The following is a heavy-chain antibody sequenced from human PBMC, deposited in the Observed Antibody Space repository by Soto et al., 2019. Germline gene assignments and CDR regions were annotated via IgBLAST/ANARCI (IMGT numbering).Heavy chain of an antibody. D-gene: IGHD5-12*01. V-gene: IGHV4-31*11. CDR2: IYYSGST. CDR1: GGSISSGGYY. CDR3: ARAAYDSGYEYYYYGMDV. J-gene: IGHJ6*02. Sequence: SSETLSLTCAVYGGSISSGGYYWSWIRQHPGKGLEWIGYIYYSGSTYYNPSLKSRVTISVDTSKNQFSLKLSSVTAADTAVYYCARAAYDSGYEYYYYGMDVWGQGTTVTVSS.